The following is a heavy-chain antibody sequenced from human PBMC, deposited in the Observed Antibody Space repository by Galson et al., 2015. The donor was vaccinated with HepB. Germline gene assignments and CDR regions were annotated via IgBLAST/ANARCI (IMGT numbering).Heavy chain of an antibody. J-gene: IGHJ6*03. V-gene: IGHV1-2*02. Sequence: SVKVSCKASGYTFAGYYLHWVQQAPGQGLEWMGWINPNNGGTNYAQKFQGRVTMTRDTSISTVYMELSRLRSDDTAVYYCARDANPRTIYYYYYYLDVWGKGTPVTVSS. CDR3: ARDANPRTIYYYYYYLDV. D-gene: IGHD3-3*01. CDR2: INPNNGGT. CDR1: GYTFAGYY.